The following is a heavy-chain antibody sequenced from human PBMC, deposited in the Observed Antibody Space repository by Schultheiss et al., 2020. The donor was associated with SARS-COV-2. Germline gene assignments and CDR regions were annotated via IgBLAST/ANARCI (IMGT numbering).Heavy chain of an antibody. CDR3: VEHSRDFGDSRTAW. CDR2: IYSGGST. Sequence: GESLKISCAASGFTFSSYGMHWVRQAPGKGLEWVSVIYSGGSTYYADSVKGRFTISRDNSKNTLYLQMNSLRAEDTAVYYCVEHSRDFGDSRTAWWGQGTRVTVSS. J-gene: IGHJ4*02. V-gene: IGHV3-NL1*01. CDR1: GFTFSSYG. D-gene: IGHD4-17*01.